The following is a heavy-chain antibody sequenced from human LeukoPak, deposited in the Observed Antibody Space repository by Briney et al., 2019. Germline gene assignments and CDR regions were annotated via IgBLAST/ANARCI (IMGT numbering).Heavy chain of an antibody. CDR2: ISSSSSYI. CDR1: GFTFSSYS. J-gene: IGHJ4*02. D-gene: IGHD2-2*01. Sequence: GGSLRLSCAASGFTFSSYSMNWVRQAPGKGLEWVSSISSSSSYIYYADSVKGRFTISRDNAKNSLYLQMNSLRAEDTAVYYCARRRVVPAAYFDYWGQGTPVTVSS. V-gene: IGHV3-21*01. CDR3: ARRRVVPAAYFDY.